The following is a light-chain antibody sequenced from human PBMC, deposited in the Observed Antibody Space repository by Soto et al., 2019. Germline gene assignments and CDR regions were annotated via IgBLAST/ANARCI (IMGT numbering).Light chain of an antibody. CDR3: QSYDGSLSLV. V-gene: IGLV1-40*01. CDR1: SSNIGAGYD. Sequence: QSVLTQPPSVSGAPGQWVTISCTGSSSNIGAGYDVPWYQQLPGTAPKLLIYGNSKRPSGVPDRFSGSKSGTSASLAITGLQAEDEADYYCQSYDGSLSLVFGGGTKLTVL. CDR2: GNS. J-gene: IGLJ2*01.